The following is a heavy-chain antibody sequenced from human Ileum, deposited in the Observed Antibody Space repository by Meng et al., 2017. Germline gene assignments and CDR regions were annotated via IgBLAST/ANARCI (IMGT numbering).Heavy chain of an antibody. CDR1: GLNFRDHY. CDR3: GRGHFGLDY. V-gene: IGHV3-11*01. CDR2: ISHTGDTI. J-gene: IGHJ4*02. D-gene: IGHD3-10*01. Sequence: QGRVVEYGGTLGKHGGSLRLSCAASGLNFRDHYMTWIRQAPGKGLEWVSYISHTGDTIYYSDSVRGRFTVSRDNANNLLFLQMNSLRAEDTALYYCGRGHFGLDYWGPGTLVTVSS.